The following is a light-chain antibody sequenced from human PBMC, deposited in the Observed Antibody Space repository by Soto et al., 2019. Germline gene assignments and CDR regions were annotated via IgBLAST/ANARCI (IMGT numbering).Light chain of an antibody. CDR1: SSDVGAYNY. Sequence: QSALTQPASVSGSPGQSITISCTGTSSDVGAYNYVSWYQQHPDKAPKLMIYEVSHRPSGVSDRFSGSKSDNTASLTISGLHTEDEADYYCSSYTSSSAYLFGTGTKVTVL. CDR2: EVS. V-gene: IGLV2-14*03. J-gene: IGLJ1*01. CDR3: SSYTSSSAYL.